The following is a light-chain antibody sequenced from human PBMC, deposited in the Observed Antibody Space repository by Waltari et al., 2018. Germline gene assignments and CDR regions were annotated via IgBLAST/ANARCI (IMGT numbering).Light chain of an antibody. Sequence: QSALTHPASVSGSPGQPITIPCTGTSSDVGSYNLVSWYQHHPGKAPKLMIYEGSKRPSGVSNRFSGSKSGNTASLTISGLQAEDEADYYCCSYAGSNTWVFGEGTKLTVL. J-gene: IGLJ3*02. CDR2: EGS. CDR1: SSDVGSYNL. CDR3: CSYAGSNTWV. V-gene: IGLV2-23*01.